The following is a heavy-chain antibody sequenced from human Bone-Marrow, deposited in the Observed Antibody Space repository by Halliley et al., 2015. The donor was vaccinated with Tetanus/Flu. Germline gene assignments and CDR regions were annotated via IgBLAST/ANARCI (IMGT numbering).Heavy chain of an antibody. V-gene: IGHV3-64*01. CDR1: GLTFSSYA. D-gene: IGHD1-26*01. Sequence: SLRLSCAASGLTFSSYAMHWVRQAPGKGLEYVSAISTNGGSTYYANSVKGRFTISRDNSKNTLYLQMGSLRADDMAVYYCARLGKEWESTLPDYWGQGTLVTVSS. J-gene: IGHJ4*02. CDR2: ISTNGGST. CDR3: ARLGKEWESTLPDY.